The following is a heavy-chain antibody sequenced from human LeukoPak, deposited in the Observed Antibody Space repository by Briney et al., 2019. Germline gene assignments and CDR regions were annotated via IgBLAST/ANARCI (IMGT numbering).Heavy chain of an antibody. J-gene: IGHJ5*02. CDR1: GFTVSLNY. CDR3: ARRLDLNWFDP. V-gene: IGHV3-21*01. Sequence: PGGSLRLSCAASGFTVSLNYMNWVRQAPGKGLEWVSSISSSSSYIYYADSVKGRFTISRDNAKNSLYLQMNSLRAEDTAVYYCARRLDLNWFDPWGQGTLVTVSS. CDR2: ISSSSSYI. D-gene: IGHD5-12*01.